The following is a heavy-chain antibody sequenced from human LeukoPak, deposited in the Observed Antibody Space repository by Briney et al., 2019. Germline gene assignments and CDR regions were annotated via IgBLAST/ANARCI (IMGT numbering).Heavy chain of an antibody. CDR2: IYYSGST. J-gene: IGHJ6*02. Sequence: PSETLSLTRAVSGGSISSYYWSWIRQPPGKGLEWIGYIYYSGSTNYNPSLKSRVTISVDTSKNQFSLKLSSVTAADTAVYYCARVSDYYYGMDVWGQGTTVTVSS. CDR1: GGSISSYY. CDR3: ARVSDYYYGMDV. V-gene: IGHV4-59*01.